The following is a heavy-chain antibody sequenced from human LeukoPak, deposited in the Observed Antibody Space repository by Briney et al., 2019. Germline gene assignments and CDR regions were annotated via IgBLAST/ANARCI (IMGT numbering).Heavy chain of an antibody. J-gene: IGHJ6*03. Sequence: GSLRLSCAAPGFTFSSYAMSWVRQAPGKGLEWVSAISGSGGSTYYADSVKGRFTISRDNSKNTLYLQMNSLRAEDTAVYYCAKSGRDFGVVIPYYYYYYMDVWGKGTTVTVSS. D-gene: IGHD3-3*01. V-gene: IGHV3-23*01. CDR2: ISGSGGST. CDR1: GFTFSSYA. CDR3: AKSGRDFGVVIPYYYYYYMDV.